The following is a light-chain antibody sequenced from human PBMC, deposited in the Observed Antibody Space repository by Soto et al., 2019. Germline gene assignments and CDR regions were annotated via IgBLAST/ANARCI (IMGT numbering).Light chain of an antibody. Sequence: DIQMTQSPSTLSASVGDRVTITCRASQSISSWLAWYQQKPGKAPKLLIYDASSLESGVPSRFSGSGSGTEFTLTISSLQPEDFATYYCQQYNNWPITFGQGTRLEIK. V-gene: IGKV1-5*01. CDR3: QQYNNWPIT. CDR1: QSISSW. CDR2: DAS. J-gene: IGKJ5*01.